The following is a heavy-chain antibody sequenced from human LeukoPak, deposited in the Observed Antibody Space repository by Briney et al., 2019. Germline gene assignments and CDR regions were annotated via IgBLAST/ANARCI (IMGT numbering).Heavy chain of an antibody. D-gene: IGHD1-14*01. CDR3: ARRGQTTAWSFDF. Sequence: SETLSLTCFVSGESVTNYLGADFCWTWIRQAAGKGLEWIGQICNSGDNMCSPSLKSRVTMSSDTSQNQCSLILTSVTAADTAVYYCARRGQTTAWSFDFWGQGILVTVSS. CDR1: GESVTNYLGADFC. CDR2: ICNSGDN. J-gene: IGHJ4*02. V-gene: IGHV4-4*07.